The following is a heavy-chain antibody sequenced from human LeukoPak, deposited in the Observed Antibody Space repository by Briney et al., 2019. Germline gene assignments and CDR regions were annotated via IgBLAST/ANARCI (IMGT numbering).Heavy chain of an antibody. CDR2: TYYRSKSYN. D-gene: IGHD1-26*01. CDR1: GDSVTSSRAA. Sequence: SQTLSLTCAISGDSVTSSRAAWNWSRQSPSRGLEWLGRTYYRSKSYNDYSVSVKSRIDINADTSKNQSSLQLNSVTPEDTAMYYCTRAGGESWYFDYWGQGTLVTVSS. V-gene: IGHV6-1*01. J-gene: IGHJ4*02. CDR3: TRAGGESWYFDY.